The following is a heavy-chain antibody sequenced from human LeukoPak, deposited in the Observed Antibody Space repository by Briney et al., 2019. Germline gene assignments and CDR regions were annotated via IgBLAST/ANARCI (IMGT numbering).Heavy chain of an antibody. Sequence: GGSLRLSCVASKFTLANHWMTWVRQAPGKGLEWVANIKQGGSEKYYVDSVKGRFTIARDNAKNSLYLQMNSLRVEDTAVYYCARGFCIAVSCFSDSCDVWGQGTMVTVPS. CDR2: IKQGGSEK. CDR3: ARGFCIAVSCFSDSCDV. CDR1: KFTLANHW. V-gene: IGHV3-7*03. D-gene: IGHD2-15*01. J-gene: IGHJ3*01.